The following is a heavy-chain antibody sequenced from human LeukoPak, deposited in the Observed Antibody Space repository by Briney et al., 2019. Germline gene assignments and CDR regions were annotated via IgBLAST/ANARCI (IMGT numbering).Heavy chain of an antibody. D-gene: IGHD1-26*01. J-gene: IGHJ4*02. CDR3: ASRTSGYFDY. CDR2: ISYDGSNK. Sequence: PGGSLRLSCAASGFTFSSYAMHWVRQAPGKGLEWVAVISYDGSNKYNADFVKGRFTISRDNSKNTLYLQMNSLRAEDTAVYYCASRTSGYFDYWGQGTLVTVSS. V-gene: IGHV3-30*04. CDR1: GFTFSSYA.